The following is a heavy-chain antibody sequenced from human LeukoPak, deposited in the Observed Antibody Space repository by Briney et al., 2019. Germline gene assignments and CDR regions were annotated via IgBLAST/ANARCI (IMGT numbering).Heavy chain of an antibody. CDR1: GFSFSDYY. V-gene: IGHV3-11*01. CDR2: IRSGATTI. Sequence: PGGSLRLSCEASGFSFSDYYMSWLRQPPGKGLEWIAYIRSGATTIYYADSVKGRFTISRDDAKNSLFLQMNSLRPEDTAIYYCARLFESGTYNNFFHYWGQGTLVTVFS. CDR3: ARLFESGTYNNFFHY. J-gene: IGHJ4*02. D-gene: IGHD3-10*01.